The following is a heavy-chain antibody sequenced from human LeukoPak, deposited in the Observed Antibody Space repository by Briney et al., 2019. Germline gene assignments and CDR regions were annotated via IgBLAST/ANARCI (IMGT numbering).Heavy chain of an antibody. CDR1: RFTFSTYG. CDR2: IRYDGSNK. CDR3: AKVDGYNVGY. D-gene: IGHD5-24*01. J-gene: IGHJ4*02. V-gene: IGHV3-30*02. Sequence: GSLRLSCAASRFTFSTYGMHWARQAPGKGLEWVAFIRYDGSNKHYADSVKGRFTISRDNSKNTLYLQMNSLRAEDTAVYYCAKVDGYNVGYWGQGTLVTVSS.